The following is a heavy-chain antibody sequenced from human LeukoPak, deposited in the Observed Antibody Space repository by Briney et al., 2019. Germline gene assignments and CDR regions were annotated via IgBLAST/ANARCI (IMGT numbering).Heavy chain of an antibody. Sequence: GGSLRLSCAASGFTFSSYVMSWVRQAPGKGLEWVSAISGSGGSTYYADSVKGRFTISRDNSKNTLYPQMNSLRAEDTAVYYCAKSSTQWLAYVDYWGQGTLVTVSS. CDR2: ISGSGGST. CDR1: GFTFSSYV. D-gene: IGHD6-19*01. J-gene: IGHJ4*02. V-gene: IGHV3-23*01. CDR3: AKSSTQWLAYVDY.